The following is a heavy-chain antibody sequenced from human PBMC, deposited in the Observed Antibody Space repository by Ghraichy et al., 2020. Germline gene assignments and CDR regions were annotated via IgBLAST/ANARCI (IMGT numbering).Heavy chain of an antibody. J-gene: IGHJ4*02. CDR3: AGGDIAARSPIDY. CDR2: IYYSGST. D-gene: IGHD6-6*01. Sequence: GSLRLSCTVSGGSISSSSYYWGWIRQPPGKGLEWIGSIYYSGSTYYNPSLKSRVTISVDTSKNQFSLKLSSVTAADTAVYYCAGGDIAARSPIDYWGQGTLVTVSS. V-gene: IGHV4-39*01. CDR1: GGSISSSSYY.